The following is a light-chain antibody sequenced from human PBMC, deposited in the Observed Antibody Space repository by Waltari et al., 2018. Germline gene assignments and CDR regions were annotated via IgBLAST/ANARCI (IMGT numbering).Light chain of an antibody. CDR1: PNIKTW. J-gene: IGKJ4*01. V-gene: IGKV1-5*03. Sequence: DIQMSQSPSTLSASIGDRVTIPCRASPNIKTWVAWYQQKPGKAPKFLVYKASTLDSGVPSRFSGSGSGTEFTLTISSLQTDDFATYYCQQYDTYPLTFGGGTKVEIK. CDR3: QQYDTYPLT. CDR2: KAS.